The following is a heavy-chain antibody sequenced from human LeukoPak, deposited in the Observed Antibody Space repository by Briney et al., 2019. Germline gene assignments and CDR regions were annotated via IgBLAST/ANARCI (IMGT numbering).Heavy chain of an antibody. CDR3: ARGRAVAGLDAFDI. V-gene: IGHV3-20*04. D-gene: IGHD6-19*01. J-gene: IGHJ3*02. Sequence: GGSLRLSCAASGFTFDDYGMSWVRQAPGKGLEWVSGINWNGGSTGYADSVKGRFTISRDNAKNSLYLQMDSLRAEDTALYYCARGRAVAGLDAFDIWGQGTMVTVSS. CDR1: GFTFDDYG. CDR2: INWNGGST.